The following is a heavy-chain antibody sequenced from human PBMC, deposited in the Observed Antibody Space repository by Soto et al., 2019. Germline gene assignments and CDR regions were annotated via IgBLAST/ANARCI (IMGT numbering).Heavy chain of an antibody. CDR2: ISYRGST. V-gene: IGHV4-31*02. CDR3: AREFLLISPGRPRNLHYGMGI. Sequence: NPGKGLEGLGYISYRGSTYYNPSLKSRVTISVDTSKNQFSLKLSSVTAADTAVYYCAREFLLISPGRPRNLHYGMGISAQGTT. J-gene: IGHJ6*02. D-gene: IGHD1-1*01.